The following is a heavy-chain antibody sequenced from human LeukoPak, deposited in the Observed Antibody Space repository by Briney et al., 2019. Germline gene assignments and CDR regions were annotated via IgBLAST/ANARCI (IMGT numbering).Heavy chain of an antibody. Sequence: SQTLSLTCAISGDSVSSNSAAWNWIRQSPSRGLKWLGRTYYRSKWYNDYAVSVKSRITINPDTSKNQFSLQLNSVTPEDTAVYYCVSGGPYGDYANWFDPWGQGTLVTVSS. V-gene: IGHV6-1*01. J-gene: IGHJ5*02. CDR1: GDSVSSNSAA. CDR3: VSGGPYGDYANWFDP. CDR2: TYYRSKWYN. D-gene: IGHD4-17*01.